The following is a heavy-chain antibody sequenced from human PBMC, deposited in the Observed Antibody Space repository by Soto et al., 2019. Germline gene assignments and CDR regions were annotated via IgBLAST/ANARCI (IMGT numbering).Heavy chain of an antibody. J-gene: IGHJ4*02. CDR2: ISSSSSYI. V-gene: IGHV3-21*01. D-gene: IGHD6-19*01. CDR1: GFTFSSYS. CDR3: ARVGIAVAGTDY. Sequence: PGGSLRLSCAASGFTFSSYSMNWVRQAPGKGLEWVSSISSSSSYIYYADSVKGRFTISRDNAKNSLYLQMNSLRAEDTAVYYCARVGIAVAGTDYWGQGTLVTVSS.